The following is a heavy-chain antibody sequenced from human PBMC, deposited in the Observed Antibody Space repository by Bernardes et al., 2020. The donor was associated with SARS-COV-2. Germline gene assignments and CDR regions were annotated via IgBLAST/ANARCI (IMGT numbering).Heavy chain of an antibody. CDR2: ISGSGGRT. CDR1: GFTFSSSA. D-gene: IGHD3-10*01. V-gene: IGHV3-23*01. J-gene: IGHJ4*02. CDR3: AKRTFSGSYYSTIDY. Sequence: GGSLRLSCAASGFTFSSSAMSWVRQAPGKGLEWVSSISGSGGRTYYANSIKGRFTISRDNSRNMLYLQVNSLRAEDTAVYYCAKRTFSGSYYSTIDYWGQGTLVTVS.